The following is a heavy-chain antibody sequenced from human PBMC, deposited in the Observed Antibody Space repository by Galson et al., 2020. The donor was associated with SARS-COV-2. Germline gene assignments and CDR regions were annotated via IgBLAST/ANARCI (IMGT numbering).Heavy chain of an antibody. CDR3: ARDLSTWYGGWFDP. D-gene: IGHD6-13*01. J-gene: IGHJ5*02. Sequence: SETLSLTCTVSGGSISGHFWSWIRQPPGKGLEWIGYIYSSGSTNYNPSLKSRVTISVDTSKNQFSLNLTSVTTADTAMYYCARDLSTWYGGWFDPWGQGTLVTVSS. CDR1: GGSISGHF. V-gene: IGHV4-59*11. CDR2: IYSSGST.